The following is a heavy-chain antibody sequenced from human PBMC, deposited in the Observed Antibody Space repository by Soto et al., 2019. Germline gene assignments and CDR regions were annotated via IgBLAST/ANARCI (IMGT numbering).Heavy chain of an antibody. Sequence: SETLSLTCTVSGGSISSGCYYWSWIRQHPGKGLEWIGYIYYSGSTYYNPSLKSRVTISVDTSKNQFSLKLSSVTAADTAVYYCARAYYDFWSGYYSPWFDPWGQGTLVTVSS. D-gene: IGHD3-3*01. V-gene: IGHV4-31*03. J-gene: IGHJ5*02. CDR1: GGSISSGCYY. CDR2: IYYSGST. CDR3: ARAYYDFWSGYYSPWFDP.